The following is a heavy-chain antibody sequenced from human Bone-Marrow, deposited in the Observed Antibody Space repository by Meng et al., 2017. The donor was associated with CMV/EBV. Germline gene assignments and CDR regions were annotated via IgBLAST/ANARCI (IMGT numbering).Heavy chain of an antibody. CDR2: IRYDGSNK. D-gene: IGHD4-11*01. CDR1: GFTFSSYG. CDR3: AKDRGTVTTQGTDY. J-gene: IGHJ4*02. Sequence: GGSLRLSCAASGFTFSSYGMHWVRQAPGKGLEWVAFIRYDGSNKYYADSVKGRFTISRDNSKNTLYLQMNSLKAEDTAVYYCAKDRGTVTTQGTDYWGQGTLVTVS. V-gene: IGHV3-30*02.